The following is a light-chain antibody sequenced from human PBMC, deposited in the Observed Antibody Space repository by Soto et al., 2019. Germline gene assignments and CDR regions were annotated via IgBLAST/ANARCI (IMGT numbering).Light chain of an antibody. CDR3: AAWDDSLNAWV. CDR1: SSNIGTNT. Sequence: QSVLTQPPSASGTPGQRVTISCSGSSSNIGTNTVNGYQQLPGTAPKLLIYNNNQRPSGVPDRISGSKSGTSASLAISGLQSEDEADYYCAAWDDSLNAWVFGGGTKLTVL. V-gene: IGLV1-44*01. CDR2: NNN. J-gene: IGLJ3*02.